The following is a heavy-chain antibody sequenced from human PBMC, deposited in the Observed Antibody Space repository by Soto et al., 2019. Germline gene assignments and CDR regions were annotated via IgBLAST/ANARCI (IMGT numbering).Heavy chain of an antibody. CDR2: INPSGGST. D-gene: IGHD2-2*01. V-gene: IGHV1-46*03. Sequence: ASLKVACKTSGYTFTSYYMHWVRQAPGQGLEWMGIINPSGGSTSYAQKFQGRVTMTRDTSTSTVYMELSSLRSEDAAVYYCARDAELGGSSTSCCYYYYMDVWGKGPTVSVSS. J-gene: IGHJ6*03. CDR3: ARDAELGGSSTSCCYYYYMDV. CDR1: GYTFTSYY.